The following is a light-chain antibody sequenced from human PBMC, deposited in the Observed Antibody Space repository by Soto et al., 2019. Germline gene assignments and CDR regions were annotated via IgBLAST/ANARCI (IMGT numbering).Light chain of an antibody. Sequence: QSALTQPPSASGSPGQSVTISCTGTSSDVGGYNYVSWYQRHPGKAPKLMIFEVTKRPSGAPDRFSGSKSGNTASLTVSGLQAEDESDYYCSSYAGSNNYVFGAGTKVTVL. CDR2: EVT. J-gene: IGLJ1*01. CDR3: SSYAGSNNYV. CDR1: SSDVGGYNY. V-gene: IGLV2-8*01.